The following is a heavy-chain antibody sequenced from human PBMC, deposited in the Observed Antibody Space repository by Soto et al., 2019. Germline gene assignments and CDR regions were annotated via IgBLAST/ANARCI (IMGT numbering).Heavy chain of an antibody. J-gene: IGHJ6*02. D-gene: IGHD1-1*01. Sequence: QVQLVQSGAEVREPGSSVMVSCKTSGSSFSTYAISWVRQAPGHGLEWMGGILPIFGTATNAQKFQGRVTITADDSTSTAYMEVRSLTSEDTAVYYCARSLGLEYYYGMDVWGQGTTVTVSS. CDR3: ARSLGLEYYYGMDV. CDR2: ILPIFGTA. V-gene: IGHV1-69*12. CDR1: GSSFSTYA.